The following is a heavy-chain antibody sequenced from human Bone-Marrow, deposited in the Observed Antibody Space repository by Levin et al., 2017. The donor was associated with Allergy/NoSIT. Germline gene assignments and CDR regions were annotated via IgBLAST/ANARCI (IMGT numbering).Heavy chain of an antibody. V-gene: IGHV3-30*03. D-gene: IGHD3-10*01. Sequence: GGSLRLSCAASGFTFNNYGMHWVRQAPGKGLEWVAVISYDGSNKYYVDSVKDRFTISRDQSKNTLYLQMNSLRVEDTGVYYCARYGSGSHYLHEYYFDYGGQGTLVTVSS. CDR2: ISYDGSNK. J-gene: IGHJ4*02. CDR1: GFTFNNYG. CDR3: ARYGSGSHYLHEYYFDY.